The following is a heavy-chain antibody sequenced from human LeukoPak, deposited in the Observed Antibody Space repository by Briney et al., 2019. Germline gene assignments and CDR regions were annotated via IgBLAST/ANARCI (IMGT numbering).Heavy chain of an antibody. V-gene: IGHV3-23*01. J-gene: IGHJ6*02. CDR1: GFTFSSYA. D-gene: IGHD4-17*01. Sequence: GGSLRLSCAASGFTFSSYAMSWVRQDPGKGVEWVSAISGSGGSTYYADSVKGRFTISRDNSKNTLYLEMNSLRAEDTAVYYCASDGDYCYYGMDVWGQGTTVTVS. CDR2: ISGSGGST. CDR3: ASDGDYCYYGMDV.